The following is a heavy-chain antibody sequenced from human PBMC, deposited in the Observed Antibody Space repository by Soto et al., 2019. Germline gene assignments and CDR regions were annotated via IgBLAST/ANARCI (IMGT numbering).Heavy chain of an antibody. V-gene: IGHV4-61*01. D-gene: IGHD3-16*01. J-gene: IGHJ6*02. CDR2: IYYSGST. CDR3: ARDRWGEWYPPTYYYYGMDV. Sequence: QVQLQESGPGLVKPSETLSLTCTVSGGSVSSGSYYWSWIRQPPGKGLEWIGYIYYSGSTNYNPSLKSRVTISIDTSKNQFSLKLSSVTAADTAVYYCARDRWGEWYPPTYYYYGMDVWGQGTTVTVSS. CDR1: GGSVSSGSYY.